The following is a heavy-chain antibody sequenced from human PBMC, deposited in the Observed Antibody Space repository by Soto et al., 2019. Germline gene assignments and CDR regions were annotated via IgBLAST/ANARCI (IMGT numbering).Heavy chain of an antibody. V-gene: IGHV4-39*01. D-gene: IGHD6-6*01. CDR3: ARSQLGGAFDI. CDR1: GGSISSSSYY. J-gene: IGHJ3*02. CDR2: IYYSGST. Sequence: QLQLQESGPGLVKPSETLSLTCTVSGGSISSSSYYWGWIRQPPGKGLEWIGSIYYSGSTYYNPSLGSRVTISVDTSKNQFSLKLSSVTAADTAVYYCARSQLGGAFDIWGQGTMVTVSS.